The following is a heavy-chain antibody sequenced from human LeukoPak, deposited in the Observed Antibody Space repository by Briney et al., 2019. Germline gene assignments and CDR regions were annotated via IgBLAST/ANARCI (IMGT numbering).Heavy chain of an antibody. J-gene: IGHJ4*02. CDR1: GFTFSSYW. CDR2: IRRDGSEK. CDR3: ARDEAVAVTFDC. V-gene: IGHV3-7*01. Sequence: GGSLRLSCAASGFTFSSYWMSWVRQAPGKRLEWVSYIRRDGSEKYYVDSVKGRFTISRDNAKNSLYLQMNSLRAEDTAVYWCARDEAVAVTFDCCGEGTLVS. D-gene: IGHD6-19*01.